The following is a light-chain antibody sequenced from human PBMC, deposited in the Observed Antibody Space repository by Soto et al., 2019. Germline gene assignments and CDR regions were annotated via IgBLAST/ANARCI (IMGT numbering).Light chain of an antibody. Sequence: QSALTQPASVSGAPGQSITISCTGTSSDVGGYNYVSWYQQHPGKAPKLMIYEVSNRPSAVSNRFSGSKSGNTASLTISGLQAEDEADYYCSSYTSSSTGVFGGGTKLTVL. V-gene: IGLV2-14*01. CDR1: SSDVGGYNY. CDR2: EVS. CDR3: SSYTSSSTGV. J-gene: IGLJ3*02.